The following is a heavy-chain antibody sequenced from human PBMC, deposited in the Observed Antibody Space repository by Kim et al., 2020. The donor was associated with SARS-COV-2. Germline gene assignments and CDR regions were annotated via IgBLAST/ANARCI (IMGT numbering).Heavy chain of an antibody. J-gene: IGHJ6*02. Sequence: RVTISVDTSKNQFSLKLSSVTAADTAVYYCARLEGGCGGDCYHDYYGMDVWGQGTTVTVSS. CDR3: ARLEGGCGGDCYHDYYGMDV. V-gene: IGHV4-61*07. D-gene: IGHD2-21*02.